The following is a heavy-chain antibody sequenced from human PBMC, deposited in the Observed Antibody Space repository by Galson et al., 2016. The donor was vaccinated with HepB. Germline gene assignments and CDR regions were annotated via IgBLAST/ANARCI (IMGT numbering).Heavy chain of an antibody. J-gene: IGHJ4*02. D-gene: IGHD3-3*01. Sequence: SLRLSCAASGFTFSSHWMSWVRQAPGKGLEWVANISQDGSEKYYVDSVKGRFTIPRDNAENSLYLQMNSLRAEDTAVYYCAGLRRWKYDVWSGIVYYFDYWGQGTLVTVSS. V-gene: IGHV3-7*01. CDR1: GFTFSSHW. CDR2: ISQDGSEK. CDR3: AGLRRWKYDVWSGIVYYFDY.